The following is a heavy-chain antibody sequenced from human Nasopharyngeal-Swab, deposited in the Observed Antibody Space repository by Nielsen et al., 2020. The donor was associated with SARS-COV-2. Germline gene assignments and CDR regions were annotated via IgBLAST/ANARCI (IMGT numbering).Heavy chain of an antibody. CDR1: GFTFSDYW. CDR2: IKQDGTLK. V-gene: IGHV3-7*03. Sequence: GGSLRLSCGGSGFTFSDYWMSWVRQSPEKGLEWVANIKQDGTLKSYVDSVKGRFIISRDNAKNSLDLQMNSLRVEDTAVYYCARNEIWGQGTLVTVS. J-gene: IGHJ4*02. CDR3: ARNEI.